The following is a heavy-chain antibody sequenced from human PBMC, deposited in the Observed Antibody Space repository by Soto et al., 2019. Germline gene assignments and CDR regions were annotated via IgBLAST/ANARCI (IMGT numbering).Heavy chain of an antibody. CDR3: AKGLYYYDSSGYRLFDY. Sequence: GGSLRLSCAASGFMFNNYAMSWVRQAPGKGLEWVSTVSVSGGTTYYADSLKGRFTISRDNSKKTVYLQMNRLRADDAAIYYCAKGLYYYDSSGYRLFDYWGQGTLVTVSS. CDR2: VSVSGGTT. V-gene: IGHV3-23*01. D-gene: IGHD3-22*01. J-gene: IGHJ4*02. CDR1: GFMFNNYA.